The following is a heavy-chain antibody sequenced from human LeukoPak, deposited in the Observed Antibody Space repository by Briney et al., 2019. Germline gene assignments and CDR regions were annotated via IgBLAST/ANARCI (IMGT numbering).Heavy chain of an antibody. J-gene: IGHJ4*02. D-gene: IGHD4-17*01. CDR2: IYTSGST. CDR3: ARAPLDYGVDY. V-gene: IGHV4-4*07. CDR1: GGSISGYY. Sequence: PSETLSLTCTVSGGSISGYYWGWIRQPAGKGLEWIGRIYTSGSTNYNPSLKSRVTISVDTSKNQFSLKLSSVTAADTAVYYCARAPLDYGVDYWGQGTLVTVSS.